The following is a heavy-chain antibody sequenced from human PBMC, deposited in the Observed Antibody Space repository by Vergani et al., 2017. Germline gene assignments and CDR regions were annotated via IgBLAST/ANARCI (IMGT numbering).Heavy chain of an antibody. Sequence: QLVQSGAEVKKPGTSVKVSCKASGFTFTSSAVQWVRQARGQGLEWIGWIVVGSGNTNYAQKFQERVTITRDMSTSTAYMELSSLRSEDTAVYYCAAGGYYYYYYGMDVWGQGTTVTVSS. D-gene: IGHD3-16*01. CDR3: AAGGYYYYYYGMDV. J-gene: IGHJ6*02. CDR2: IVVGSGNT. V-gene: IGHV1-58*01. CDR1: GFTFTSSA.